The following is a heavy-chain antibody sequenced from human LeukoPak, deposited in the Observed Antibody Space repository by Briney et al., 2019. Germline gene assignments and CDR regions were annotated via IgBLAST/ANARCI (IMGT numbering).Heavy chain of an antibody. Sequence: GGSLRLSCAASGFTFSSYTMSWVRQAPGKGLEWVSVIRGSGGGTYYADSVKGRFTISRDNPKNTVYLQMNSLRAEDTAVYYCVKARMPHCGTDCLESWGQGTLVTVSS. D-gene: IGHD2-21*02. CDR3: VKARMPHCGTDCLES. CDR1: GFTFSSYT. J-gene: IGHJ4*02. CDR2: IRGSGGGT. V-gene: IGHV3-23*01.